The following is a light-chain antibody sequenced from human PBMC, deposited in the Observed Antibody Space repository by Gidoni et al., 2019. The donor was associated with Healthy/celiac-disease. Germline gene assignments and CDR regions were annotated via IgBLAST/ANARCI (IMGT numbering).Light chain of an antibody. J-gene: IGKJ1*01. Sequence: DIQMTQSPSSLSASVGDRVTITCRASQSISSYLNWYQHKPGTAPKLLIYAASRLQSGVPSRFSGSGSGTDFTLSISSLQPEDFATYYCQQSYNTPLTFGQXTRVEIK. CDR3: QQSYNTPLT. CDR1: QSISSY. V-gene: IGKV1-39*01. CDR2: AAS.